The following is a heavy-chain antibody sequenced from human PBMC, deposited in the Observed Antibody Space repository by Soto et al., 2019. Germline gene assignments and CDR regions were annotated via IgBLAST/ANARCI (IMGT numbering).Heavy chain of an antibody. CDR3: AKEKATRGYSFLVDY. CDR2: ISYDGTNK. Sequence: QVQLVESGGGVVQPGRSLRLSCAASGVTFSSYGMHWVRQAPGKGLEWVAVISYDGTNKYYADSVKGRFTISRDDSKNTLYLQMNSLRPEDTAVYYCAKEKATRGYSFLVDYWGQGNLVTVSS. CDR1: GVTFSSYG. D-gene: IGHD5-18*01. J-gene: IGHJ4*02. V-gene: IGHV3-30*18.